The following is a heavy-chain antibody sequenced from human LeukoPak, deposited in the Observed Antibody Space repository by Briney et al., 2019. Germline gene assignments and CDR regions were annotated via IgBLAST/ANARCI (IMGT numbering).Heavy chain of an antibody. CDR1: GFTFRSYW. V-gene: IGHV3-7*01. Sequence: PGGSLRLSCAASGFTFRSYWMSWARQAPGKGLEWVANMKLDGSEEYYVDSVKGRFTISSDNAKNSLYLQMNSLRVDDTAVYYCARWARYCSSGSCYSWFDPWGQGTLVTVSS. J-gene: IGHJ5*02. D-gene: IGHD2-15*01. CDR2: MKLDGSEE. CDR3: ARWARYCSSGSCYSWFDP.